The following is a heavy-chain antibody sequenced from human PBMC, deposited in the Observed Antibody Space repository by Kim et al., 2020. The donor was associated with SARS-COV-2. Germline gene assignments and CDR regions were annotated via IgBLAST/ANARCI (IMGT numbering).Heavy chain of an antibody. CDR2: INPNSGGT. J-gene: IGHJ4*02. CDR1: GYTFTGYY. Sequence: ASVKVSCKASGYTFTGYYMHWVRQAPGQGLEWMGRINPNSGGTNYAQKFQGRVTMTRDTSISTAYMELSRLRSDDTAVYYCATLSGAWELDYFDYWGQGTLVTVSS. V-gene: IGHV1-2*06. CDR3: ATLSGAWELDYFDY. D-gene: IGHD1-26*01.